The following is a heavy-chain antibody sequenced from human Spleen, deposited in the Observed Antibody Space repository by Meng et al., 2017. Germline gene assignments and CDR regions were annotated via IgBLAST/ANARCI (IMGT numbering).Heavy chain of an antibody. CDR2: IYPSDSDT. V-gene: IGHV5-51*01. J-gene: IGHJ4*02. D-gene: IGHD3-22*01. Sequence: YWIAWVRQMPGKGLEWMGIIYPSDSDTRHSPSFQGQVTISVDKSISTAYLQWSTLKASDPAMYYCARHVGDYYDCSSIYYSAYFDLWGQGTLVTVSS. CDR3: ARHVGDYYDCSSIYYSAYFDL. CDR1: YW.